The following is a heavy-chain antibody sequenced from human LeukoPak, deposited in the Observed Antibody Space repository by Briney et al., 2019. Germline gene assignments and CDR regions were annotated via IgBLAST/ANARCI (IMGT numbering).Heavy chain of an antibody. CDR3: ARAGLTGQFDY. D-gene: IGHD1-20*01. J-gene: IGHJ4*02. CDR2: INHSGST. CDR1: GGSFSGYY. Sequence: PSETLSLTCAVYGGSFSGYYWSWIRQPPGKGLEWIGEINHSGSTYYNPSLKSRVTISVDRSKNQFSLKLSSVTAADTAVYYCARAGLTGQFDYWGQGTLVTVSS. V-gene: IGHV4-34*01.